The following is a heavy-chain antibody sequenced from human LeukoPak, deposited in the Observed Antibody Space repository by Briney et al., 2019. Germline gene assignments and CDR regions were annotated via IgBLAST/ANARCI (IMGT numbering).Heavy chain of an antibody. CDR2: IRYGGNIK. CDR1: GLNFSNYG. V-gene: IGHV3-30*02. J-gene: IGHJ4*02. D-gene: IGHD1-26*01. CDR3: AKGGSLVGY. Sequence: GGSLRLSCTTSGLNFSNYGFHWVRQAPGKGLEWVAFIRYGGNIKYYADSVRGRFTISRDNSKNTLYLQMNSLRAEDTAVYYCAKGGSLVGYWGQGTLVTVSS.